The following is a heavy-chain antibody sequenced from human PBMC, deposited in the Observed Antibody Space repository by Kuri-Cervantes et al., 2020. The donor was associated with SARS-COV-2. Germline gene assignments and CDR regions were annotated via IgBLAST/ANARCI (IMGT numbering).Heavy chain of an antibody. V-gene: IGHV1-18*01. CDR1: GYTFTSYG. CDR2: ISAYNGNT. D-gene: IGHD3-3*01. J-gene: IGHJ4*02. Sequence: GESLKISCKASGYTFTSYGISWVRQAPGQGLEWMGWISAYNGNTNYAQKLQGRVTMTTDTSTSTAYMELRSLRSDDTAVYYCARASPHRTSGYNTLDYWGQGTLVTVSS. CDR3: ARASPHRTSGYNTLDY.